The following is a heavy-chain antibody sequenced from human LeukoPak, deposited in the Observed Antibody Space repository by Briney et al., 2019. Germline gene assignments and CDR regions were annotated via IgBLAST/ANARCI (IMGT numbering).Heavy chain of an antibody. CDR2: ISSSSSYI. CDR3: ARDRHSGSLKDY. J-gene: IGHJ4*02. CDR1: GFTFSSYG. D-gene: IGHD6-13*01. V-gene: IGHV3-21*01. Sequence: NPGGSLRLSCAASGFTFSSYGMHWVRQAPGKGLEWVSSISSSSSYIYYADSLKGRLTISRDNAKNSLYLQMNSLRAEDTAVYFCARDRHSGSLKDYWGQGTPVTVSS.